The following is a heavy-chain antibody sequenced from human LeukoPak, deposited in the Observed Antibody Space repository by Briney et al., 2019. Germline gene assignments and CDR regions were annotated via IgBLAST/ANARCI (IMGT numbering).Heavy chain of an antibody. CDR3: ARWLQRPIDF. CDR1: GFTFRSYA. V-gene: IGHV3-23*01. Sequence: AGGSLRLSCAASGFTFRSYAMSWVRQAPGKGLEWVSAISTSGGDTYYAVSVKGRFTISRDNSKNTLYLQMSSLRAEDTAVYYCARWLQRPIDFWGQGTLVTVSS. D-gene: IGHD5-24*01. CDR2: ISTSGGDT. J-gene: IGHJ4*02.